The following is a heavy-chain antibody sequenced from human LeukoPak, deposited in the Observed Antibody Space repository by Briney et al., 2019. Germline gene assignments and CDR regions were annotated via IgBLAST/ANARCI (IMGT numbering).Heavy chain of an antibody. CDR2: IIPIFGTA. D-gene: IGHD3-10*01. Sequence: SVKVSCKASGGTFSSYAISWVRQAPGQGLEWMGGIIPIFGTANYAQKFQGRVTITADESTSTAYMELRSLRSDDTAVYYCARDGGYYGSGSYYNRDYYGMDVWGQGTTVTVSS. V-gene: IGHV1-69*13. J-gene: IGHJ6*02. CDR1: GGTFSSYA. CDR3: ARDGGYYGSGSYYNRDYYGMDV.